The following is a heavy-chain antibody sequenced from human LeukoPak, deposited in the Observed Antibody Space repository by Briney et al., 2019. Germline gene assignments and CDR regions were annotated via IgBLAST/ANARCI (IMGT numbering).Heavy chain of an antibody. CDR3: ARDVRTGYYYYYMDV. J-gene: IGHJ6*03. Sequence: GGSLHLSCAASGFTVSSNYMSWARQAPGKGLEWVSVIYSGGRTYYADSVKGRFTIPRDNSKNTLYLQMNSLRAEDTAVYYCARDVRTGYYYYYMDVWGKGTTVTVSS. V-gene: IGHV3-66*02. D-gene: IGHD1-1*01. CDR1: GFTVSSNY. CDR2: IYSGGRT.